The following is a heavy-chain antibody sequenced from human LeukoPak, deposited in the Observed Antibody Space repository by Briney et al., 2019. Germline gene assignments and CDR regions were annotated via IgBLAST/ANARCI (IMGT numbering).Heavy chain of an antibody. V-gene: IGHV3-30-3*01. Sequence: GGSLRLSCAASGFTFSSYAMHWVRQAPGKGLEWVAVISYDGSNKYYADSVKGRFTISRDNSKNTLYLQMNSLRAEDTAVYYCARDPCGGDCLYYYYYMDVWGKGTTVTVSS. J-gene: IGHJ6*03. CDR3: ARDPCGGDCLYYYYYMDV. CDR2: ISYDGSNK. CDR1: GFTFSSYA. D-gene: IGHD2-21*01.